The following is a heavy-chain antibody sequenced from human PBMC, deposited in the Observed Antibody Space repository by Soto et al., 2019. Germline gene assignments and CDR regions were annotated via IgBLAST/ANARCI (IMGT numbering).Heavy chain of an antibody. CDR3: AREAYCGGDCYSYYYGMDV. J-gene: IGHJ6*02. D-gene: IGHD2-21*02. V-gene: IGHV3-48*03. CDR2: ISSSGSTI. CDR1: GFTFSSYE. Sequence: GGSLRLSCAASGFTFSSYEMNWVRQAPGKGLEWVSYISSSGSTIYYADSVKGRFTISRDNAKNSLYLQMNSLRAEDTAVYYCAREAYCGGDCYSYYYGMDVWGQGTTVTVAS.